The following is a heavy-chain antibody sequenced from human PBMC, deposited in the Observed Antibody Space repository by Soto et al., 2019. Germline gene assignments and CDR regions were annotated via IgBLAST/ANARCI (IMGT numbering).Heavy chain of an antibody. Sequence: GGSLRLSCAASGFTFSSYSMNWVRQAPGKGLEWVSSISSSSSYIYYADSVKGRFTISRDNAKNSLYLQMNSLRAEDTAVYYCARVVRFGELPTKIYYYGMDVWGQGTTVTVSS. CDR2: ISSSSSYI. CDR1: GFTFSSYS. V-gene: IGHV3-21*01. D-gene: IGHD3-10*01. CDR3: ARVVRFGELPTKIYYYGMDV. J-gene: IGHJ6*02.